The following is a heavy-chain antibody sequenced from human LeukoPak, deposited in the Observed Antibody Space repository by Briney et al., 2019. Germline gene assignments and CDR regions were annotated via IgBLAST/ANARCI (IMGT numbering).Heavy chain of an antibody. Sequence: PGGSLRLSCAASGFTFRTYWMNWVRQAPGKGLVWVSRIESDGSSTSYAYSVKGRFTISRDNAANTLYLQMNSLRAEDTAVYYCAKENDFVYWGQGTLVTVSS. CDR1: GFTFRTYW. CDR2: IESDGSST. J-gene: IGHJ4*02. CDR3: AKENDFVY. D-gene: IGHD3-3*01. V-gene: IGHV3-74*01.